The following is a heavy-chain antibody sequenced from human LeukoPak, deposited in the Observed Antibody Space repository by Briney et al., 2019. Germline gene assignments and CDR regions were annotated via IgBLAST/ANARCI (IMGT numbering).Heavy chain of an antibody. J-gene: IGHJ4*02. Sequence: PGGSLRLSCEASGFTFNLFSMYWIRQTPDKGLEWLAVTSHDETTKLYADSVKGRFTISRDNSKNTVYLQMNSLKVDDTAFYFCAGSRLGLWLSVIDYWGQGTLVTVSA. D-gene: IGHD3-9*01. CDR1: GFTFNLFS. CDR3: AGSRLGLWLSVIDY. V-gene: IGHV3-30*04. CDR2: TSHDETTK.